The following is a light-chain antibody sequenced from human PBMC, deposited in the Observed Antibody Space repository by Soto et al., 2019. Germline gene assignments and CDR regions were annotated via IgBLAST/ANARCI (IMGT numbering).Light chain of an antibody. CDR3: CSYAGSSTYV. CDR1: RSDVGTYNL. J-gene: IGLJ1*01. V-gene: IGLV2-23*02. CDR2: EVT. Sequence: QSALTQPASVSGSPGQSITISCTGTRSDVGTYNLVSWYQRYPGEAPKLMIYEVTKRPSGVSYRFSGSKSGNTASLTISGLQADDEADYTCCSYAGSSTYVCGTGTKVTVL.